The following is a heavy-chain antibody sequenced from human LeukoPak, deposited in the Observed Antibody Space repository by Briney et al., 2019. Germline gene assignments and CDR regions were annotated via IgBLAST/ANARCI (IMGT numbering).Heavy chain of an antibody. CDR2: INPSGGST. CDR3: ARELYFWVRVGATEVDAFDI. Sequence: ASVKVSCKASGYTFTSYYMHWVRQAPGQGLEWMGIINPSGGSTSYAQKFQGRVTMTRDTSTSTVYMELSSLRPEDTAVYYCARELYFWVRVGATEVDAFDIWGQGTMVTVSS. CDR1: GYTFTSYY. V-gene: IGHV1-46*01. D-gene: IGHD1-26*01. J-gene: IGHJ3*02.